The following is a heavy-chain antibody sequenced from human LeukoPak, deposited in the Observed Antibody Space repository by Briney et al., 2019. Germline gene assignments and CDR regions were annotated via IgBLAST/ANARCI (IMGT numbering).Heavy chain of an antibody. V-gene: IGHV3-15*01. CDR2: IKSKTDGGTT. CDR3: TTEHPIIAVAAYNWFDP. J-gene: IGHJ5*02. CDR1: GFTFGNAW. D-gene: IGHD6-19*01. Sequence: PGGSLRLSCAASGFTFGNAWMSWVRQAPGKGLEWVGRIKSKTDGGTTDYAAPVKGRFTISRDDSKNTLYLQMNSLKTEDTAVYYCTTEHPIIAVAAYNWFDPWGQGTLVTVSS.